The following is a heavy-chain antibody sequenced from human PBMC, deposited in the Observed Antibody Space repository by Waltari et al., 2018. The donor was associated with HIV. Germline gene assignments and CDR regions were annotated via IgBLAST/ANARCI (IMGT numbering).Heavy chain of an antibody. CDR3: AGLGYCGSARCPSGYYHSYGMGD. V-gene: IGHV5-51*01. Sequence: VQLVQSGAEVKKPGESLKLSCKGSGYNFPTYWIGWVGQMPGKGLEWMGTIDPGASVTGDSPPVRGRVPSAVDESSGPAVLQWGCLHSSDTAAYYCAGLGYCGSARCPSGYYHSYGMGDWGQGTRVTVAS. J-gene: IGHJ6*02. D-gene: IGHD2-2*01. CDR2: IDPGASVT. CDR1: GYNFPTYW.